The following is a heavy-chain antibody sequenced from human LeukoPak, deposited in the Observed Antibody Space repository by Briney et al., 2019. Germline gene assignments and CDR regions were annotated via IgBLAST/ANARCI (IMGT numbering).Heavy chain of an antibody. CDR1: GGTFSSYA. CDR3: ARALSYSSSWYPWFDP. D-gene: IGHD6-13*01. J-gene: IGHJ5*02. CDR2: IIPIFGTA. Sequence: GSSVTVSCTASGGTFSSYAISWVRQAPGQGLEWMGGIIPIFGTANYAQKFQGRVTITTDESTSTAYMELSSLRSEDTAVYYCARALSYSSSWYPWFDPWGQGTLVTVSS. V-gene: IGHV1-69*05.